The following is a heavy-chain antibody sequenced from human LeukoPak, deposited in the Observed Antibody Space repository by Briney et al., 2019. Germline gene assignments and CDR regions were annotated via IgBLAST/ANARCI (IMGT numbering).Heavy chain of an antibody. V-gene: IGHV5-51*01. CDR3: ARLGGYNFRYYFDY. CDR2: IYPGDSDT. CDR1: GYRFTSYW. J-gene: IGHJ4*02. D-gene: IGHD5-24*01. Sequence: GASLKISCKGSGYRFTSYWIGWVRQMPGKGLEWMGIIYPGDSDTRYSPSFQGQVTISADKSISTAYLQWSSLKASDAAMYYCARLGGYNFRYYFDYWRQGTLVTVSS.